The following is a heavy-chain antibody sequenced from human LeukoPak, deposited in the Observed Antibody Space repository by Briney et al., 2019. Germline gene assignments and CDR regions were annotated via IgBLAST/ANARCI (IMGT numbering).Heavy chain of an antibody. V-gene: IGHV4-4*07. CDR3: ARGYNWGSPTRNFYYLDV. CDR1: GGSISSYY. D-gene: IGHD7-27*01. CDR2: IYTSGST. Sequence: SETLSLTCPVSGGSISSYYWSWIRQPAGKGLEWIGLIYTSGSTNYNPSLKSRVTMSVDTSKNQFSLKLRSVTAADTAVYYCARGYNWGSPTRNFYYLDVWGKGTTVTVSS. J-gene: IGHJ6*03.